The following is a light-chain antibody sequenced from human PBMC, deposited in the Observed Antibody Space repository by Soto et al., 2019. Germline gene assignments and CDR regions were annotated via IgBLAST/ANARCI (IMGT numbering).Light chain of an antibody. CDR3: LLYYAGTYV. J-gene: IGLJ1*01. CDR1: SGAVTSDYF. Sequence: QTVVTQEPSLTVSPGGTVTLTCAASSGAVTSDYFPNWFQQKPGQAPRALIYATSIKHSWTPARFSGSLLGGKAALTLSGVQPEDEAEYYCLLYYAGTYVFGTGTKLTVL. V-gene: IGLV7-43*01. CDR2: ATS.